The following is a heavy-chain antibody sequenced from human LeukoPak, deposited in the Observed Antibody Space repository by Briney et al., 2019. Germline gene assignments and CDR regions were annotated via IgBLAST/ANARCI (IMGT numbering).Heavy chain of an antibody. Sequence: SVKVSCKASGGTFSSYAISWVRQAPGQGLEWMGGIIPIFGTANYAQKFQGRVTITADESTSTAYMELSSLRSEDTAVYYCASHRYNWNLYYFDYWGQGTLVTVSS. CDR3: ASHRYNWNLYYFDY. V-gene: IGHV1-69*13. D-gene: IGHD1-20*01. J-gene: IGHJ4*02. CDR1: GGTFSSYA. CDR2: IIPIFGTA.